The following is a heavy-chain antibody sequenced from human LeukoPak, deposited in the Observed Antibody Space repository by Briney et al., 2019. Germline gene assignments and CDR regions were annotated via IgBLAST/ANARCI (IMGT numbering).Heavy chain of an antibody. CDR2: IWYDGSNK. CDR3: ARVEYYYDSSGYYHYYYGMDV. Sequence: GRSLRLSCAASGFTFSSYGMHWVRQAPGQGLEWEAVIWYDGSNKYYADSVKGRFHIYRDNSKNTLYLQMNSLRAEDTAVYYCARVEYYYDSSGYYHYYYGMDVWGQGTTVTVSS. CDR1: GFTFSSYG. D-gene: IGHD3-22*01. V-gene: IGHV3-33*01. J-gene: IGHJ6*02.